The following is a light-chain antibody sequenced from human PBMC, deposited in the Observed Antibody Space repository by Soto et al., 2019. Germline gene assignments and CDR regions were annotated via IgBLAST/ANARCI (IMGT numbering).Light chain of an antibody. CDR3: VSYTSSNTWV. CDR2: EVV. J-gene: IGLJ3*02. Sequence: QSALTQPASMSGSPGQSITISCTGTSSDVGGYDCVSWYQQLPGKAPKLMIYEVVGRPSGVSNRFSGSKSGNTASLTISGLQVEDEADYYCVSYTSSNTWVFGGGTQLTVL. CDR1: SSDVGGYDC. V-gene: IGLV2-14*01.